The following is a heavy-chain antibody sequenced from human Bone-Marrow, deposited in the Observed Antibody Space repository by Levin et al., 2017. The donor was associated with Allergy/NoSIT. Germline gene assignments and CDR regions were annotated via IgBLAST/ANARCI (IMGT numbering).Heavy chain of an antibody. CDR1: GFSFTPGVG. Sequence: ESGPTLVKPTQTLTLTCTFSGFSFTPGVGVAWIRQSPGKALEWLAVAYWNGDKRYSPSLRSRLTITKDTSKNEVVLTLTNVDPDDTATYYCGHRSDSNDVAGLDIWGQGTTVTVSS. CDR3: GHRSDSNDVAGLDI. CDR2: AYWNGDK. V-gene: IGHV2-5*01. J-gene: IGHJ6*02. D-gene: IGHD1-1*01.